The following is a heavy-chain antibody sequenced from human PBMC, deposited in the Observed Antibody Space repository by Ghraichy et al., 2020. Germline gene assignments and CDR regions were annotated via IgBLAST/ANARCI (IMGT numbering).Heavy chain of an antibody. J-gene: IGHJ5*02. CDR1: GFTFSSYW. CDR3: ARATRSTSKDWFDP. CDR2: INSEGSST. Sequence: GGSLRLSCAASGFTFSSYWMHWVRQAPGKGLVWVSRINSEGSSTSYADSVKGRFTISRDNAKNTLYLQMNSLRAEDTAVYYCARATRSTSKDWFDPWGQGTLVTVSS. V-gene: IGHV3-74*01.